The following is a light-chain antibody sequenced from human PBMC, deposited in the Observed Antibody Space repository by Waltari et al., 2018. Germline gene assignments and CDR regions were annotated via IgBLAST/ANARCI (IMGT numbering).Light chain of an antibody. Sequence: RARQSVRSSYLAWYQQKPGQAPRLLIYGASSRATGIPDRFSGSGSGTDFTLTISRLEPEDFAVYYCQQYGSSLPMYTFGQGTKLEIK. V-gene: IGKV3-20*01. CDR3: QQYGSSLPMYT. J-gene: IGKJ2*01. CDR1: QSVRSSY. CDR2: GAS.